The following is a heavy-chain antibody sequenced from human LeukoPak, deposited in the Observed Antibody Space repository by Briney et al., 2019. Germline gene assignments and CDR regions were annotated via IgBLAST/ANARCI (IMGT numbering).Heavy chain of an antibody. D-gene: IGHD5-24*01. CDR2: IYYSGST. CDR3: ARDGERWLQLRATGAFDI. Sequence: SETLSLTCTVSGGSISSSSYYWGWIRQPPGKGLEWIGSIYYSGSTYYNPSLKSRVTISVDRSKNQFSLKLSSVTAADTAVYYCARDGERWLQLRATGAFDIWGQGTMVTVSS. J-gene: IGHJ3*02. CDR1: GGSISSSSYY. V-gene: IGHV4-39*07.